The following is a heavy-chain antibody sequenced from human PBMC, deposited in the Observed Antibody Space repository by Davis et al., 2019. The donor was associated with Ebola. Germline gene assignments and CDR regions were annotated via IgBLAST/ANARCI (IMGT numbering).Heavy chain of an antibody. Sequence: PGGPLRLSCAASGFTFSDYYMSWIRQAPGKGPEWVSYISSNSTNKKYADSVKGRFTISRDDAKNSLYLQMNSLRAEDTAVYYCAREAYYYDSTGYYYDIPDLFDYWGQGTLVTVAS. CDR3: AREAYYYDSTGYYYDIPDLFDY. CDR1: GFTFSDYY. V-gene: IGHV3-11*06. D-gene: IGHD3-22*01. J-gene: IGHJ4*02. CDR2: ISSNSTNK.